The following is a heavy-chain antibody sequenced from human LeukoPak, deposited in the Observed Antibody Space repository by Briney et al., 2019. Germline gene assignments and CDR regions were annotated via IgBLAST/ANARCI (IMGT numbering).Heavy chain of an antibody. CDR1: AYTSPNYG. V-gene: IGHV1-18*01. CDR2: ISTYNGNT. Sequence: ASVKVSCKASAYTSPNYGITWVRQAPGRGLEWMGWISTYNGNTQYAQTFQGRVTMTTDTPTKTVYMELRSLRSNDTAVYYCALPAKGAYFYYYMEVWGKGTTVTVSS. CDR3: ALPAKGAYFYYYMEV. J-gene: IGHJ6*03. D-gene: IGHD2-2*01.